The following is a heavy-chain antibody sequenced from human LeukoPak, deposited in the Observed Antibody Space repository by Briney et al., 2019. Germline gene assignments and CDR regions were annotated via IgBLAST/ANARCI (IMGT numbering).Heavy chain of an antibody. CDR2: INHSGNT. Sequence: PSETLSLTCAVYGGSFSGYYWSWIRQPPGKGLEWIGEINHSGNTNSNPSLKSRVTMSVDTSKNQFSLKLSSLTAADTAMYYCARREPQGDYGGKIRYYYYMDFWGKGTTITISS. CDR3: ARREPQGDYGGKIRYYYYMDF. J-gene: IGHJ6*03. V-gene: IGHV4-34*01. D-gene: IGHD4-23*01. CDR1: GGSFSGYY.